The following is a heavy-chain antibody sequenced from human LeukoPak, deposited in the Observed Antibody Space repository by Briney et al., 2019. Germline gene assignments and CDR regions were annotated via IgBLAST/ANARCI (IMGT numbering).Heavy chain of an antibody. CDR3: ASSIAAAGLDY. D-gene: IGHD6-13*01. CDR1: GGXFSXYA. Sequence: GGXFSXYAISWVRQAPGQGLEWMGGIIPIFGTANYAQKFQGRVTITADESTSTAYMELSSLRSEDTAVYYCASSIAAAGLDYWGQGTLVTVSS. J-gene: IGHJ4*02. CDR2: IIPIFGTA. V-gene: IGHV1-69*01.